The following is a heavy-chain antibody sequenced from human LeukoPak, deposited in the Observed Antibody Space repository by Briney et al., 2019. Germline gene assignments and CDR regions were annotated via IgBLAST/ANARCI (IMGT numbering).Heavy chain of an antibody. Sequence: PGRSLRLSCAASGFTFSSYGMHWVRQAPGKGLEWEAVIWYDGSNKYYADSVKGRFTISRDNSKNTLYLQMNSLRAEDTAVYYCARDRGSYWDGGNDYWGQGTLVTVSS. V-gene: IGHV3-33*01. CDR3: ARDRGSYWDGGNDY. CDR2: IWYDGSNK. D-gene: IGHD1-26*01. CDR1: GFTFSSYG. J-gene: IGHJ4*02.